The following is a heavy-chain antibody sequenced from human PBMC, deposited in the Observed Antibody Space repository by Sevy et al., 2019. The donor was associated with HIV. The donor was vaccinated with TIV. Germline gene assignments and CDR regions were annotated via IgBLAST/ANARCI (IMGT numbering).Heavy chain of an antibody. J-gene: IGHJ6*02. CDR3: ARGVPTYYDFWSGYYTGQNYYYGMDV. CDR2: IWYDGSNK. V-gene: IGHV3-33*01. CDR1: GFTFSSYG. Sequence: GGSLRLSCAASGFTFSSYGMHWVRQAPGKGLEWVAVIWYDGSNKYYADSVKGRFTISRDNSKNTLYPQMNSLRAEDTAVYYCARGVPTYYDFWSGYYTGQNYYYGMDVWGQGTTVTVSS. D-gene: IGHD3-3*01.